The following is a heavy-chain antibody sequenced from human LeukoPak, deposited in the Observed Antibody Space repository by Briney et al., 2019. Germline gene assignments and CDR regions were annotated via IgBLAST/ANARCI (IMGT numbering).Heavy chain of an antibody. V-gene: IGHV3-30*18. J-gene: IGHJ4*02. CDR2: ISYDGRNK. D-gene: IGHD2-2*01. CDR1: GFTFGSYG. CDR3: AKGDSTTSSLDY. Sequence: TGGSLTLSCAAAGFTFGSYGKHWVRQAPGKGLEWVAVISYDGRNKYYGASVKGRFTISRDDSQNTLYLQMNSLRVEDTAVYYCAKGDSTTSSLDYWGQGTLVTVSS.